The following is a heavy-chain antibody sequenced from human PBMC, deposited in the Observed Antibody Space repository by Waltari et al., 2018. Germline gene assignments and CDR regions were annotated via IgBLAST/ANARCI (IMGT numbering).Heavy chain of an antibody. Sequence: EVQLVESGGGLVKPGGSLRLSCAASGFTFSSYSMNWVRQPPGKGLEWVSSISSSSSYIYYADSVKGRFTISRDNAKNSLYLQMNSLRAEDTAVYYCARVIVPAAIHDAFDIWGQGTMVTVSS. V-gene: IGHV3-21*01. CDR2: ISSSSSYI. J-gene: IGHJ3*02. CDR1: GFTFSSYS. CDR3: ARVIVPAAIHDAFDI. D-gene: IGHD2-2*01.